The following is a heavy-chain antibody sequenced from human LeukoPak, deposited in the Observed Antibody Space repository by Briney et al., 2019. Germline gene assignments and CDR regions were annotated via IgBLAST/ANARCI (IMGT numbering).Heavy chain of an antibody. Sequence: PGRSLRLSCAASGFTFSDYYMSWIRQAPGKGLEWVSYISSSGSTIYYADSVKGRFTISRDNAKNSLYLQMNSLRAEDTAVYYCARDSGIAPLRYYYGMDVWGQGTTVTVSS. CDR2: ISSSGSTI. D-gene: IGHD6-13*01. J-gene: IGHJ6*02. V-gene: IGHV3-11*01. CDR3: ARDSGIAPLRYYYGMDV. CDR1: GFTFSDYY.